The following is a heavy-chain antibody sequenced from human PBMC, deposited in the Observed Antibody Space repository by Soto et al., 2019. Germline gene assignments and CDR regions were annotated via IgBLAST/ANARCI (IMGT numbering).Heavy chain of an antibody. CDR1: GYSFTSYW. Sequence: GESLKISCKGSGYSFTSYWISWVRQMPGKGLEWMGRIDPSDSYTNYSPSFQGHVNIAADKSISTAYLQWSSLKASDTAMYYWARGIVVVPAAILPNYYYYGMDVWGQGTTVTVSS. CDR2: IDPSDSYT. D-gene: IGHD2-2*01. J-gene: IGHJ6*02. V-gene: IGHV5-10-1*01. CDR3: ARGIVVVPAAILPNYYYYGMDV.